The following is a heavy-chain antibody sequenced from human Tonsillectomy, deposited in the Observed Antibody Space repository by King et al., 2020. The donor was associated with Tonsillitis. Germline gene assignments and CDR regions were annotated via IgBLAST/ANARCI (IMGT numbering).Heavy chain of an antibody. CDR1: GLPFRSHA. D-gene: IGHD1-1*01. CDR3: ARRNNWSFDY. Sequence: VQLVESGGGVVQPGRSLRLACEASGLPFRSHAMHWVLQAPGKGLECVAVISFDGTNKNYADSVKGRFTISRDNSKNTLYLQIDSLRAEDTAVYYCARRNNWSFDYWGQGTLVTVSS. CDR2: ISFDGTNK. J-gene: IGHJ4*02. V-gene: IGHV3-30-3*01.